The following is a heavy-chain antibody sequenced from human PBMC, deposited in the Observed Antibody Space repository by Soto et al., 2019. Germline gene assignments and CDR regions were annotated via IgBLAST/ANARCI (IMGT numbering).Heavy chain of an antibody. J-gene: IGHJ6*04. CDR3: ARRNWGIVDLQFHLAV. Sequence: SETLSLTCTVSAGSFSGYDWSWIRQSPGKGLEWIGFISFSGNTDYNSSLKRRVTISMDTSKNQFSLNLSSVTAADTAVYYCARRNWGIVDLQFHLAVWGTGTPVTVSS. CDR2: ISFSGNT. D-gene: IGHD3-22*01. CDR1: AGSFSGYD. V-gene: IGHV4-59*08.